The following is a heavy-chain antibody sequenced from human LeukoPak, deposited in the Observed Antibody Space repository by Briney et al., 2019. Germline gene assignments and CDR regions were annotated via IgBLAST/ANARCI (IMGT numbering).Heavy chain of an antibody. CDR2: INHSGST. V-gene: IGHV4-34*01. Sequence: SETLSLTCAVYGGSFSGYYWSWIRQPPGKGLEWIGEINHSGSTNYNPSLKSRVTISVDTSKNQFSLKLSSVTAADTAVYYCARGHSHLWYYGSGSYQNWFDPWGQGTLVTVS. D-gene: IGHD3-10*01. CDR1: GGSFSGYY. J-gene: IGHJ5*02. CDR3: ARGHSHLWYYGSGSYQNWFDP.